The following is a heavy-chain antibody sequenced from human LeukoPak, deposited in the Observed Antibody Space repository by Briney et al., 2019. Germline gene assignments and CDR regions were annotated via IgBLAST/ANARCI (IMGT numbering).Heavy chain of an antibody. V-gene: IGHV4-4*07. CDR3: ARAGAPMVNTAMVPYYFDY. Sequence: SETLSLTCTVSGGSINSYYWSWIRQPAGKGLEWIGRIYTSGSTNYNPSLKSRVTMSVDTSKNQFSLKLSSVTAADTAVYYCARAGAPMVNTAMVPYYFDYWGQGTLVTVSS. J-gene: IGHJ4*02. D-gene: IGHD5-18*01. CDR1: GGSINSYY. CDR2: IYTSGST.